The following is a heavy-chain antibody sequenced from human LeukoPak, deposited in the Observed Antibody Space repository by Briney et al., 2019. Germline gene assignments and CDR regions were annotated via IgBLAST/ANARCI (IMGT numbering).Heavy chain of an antibody. D-gene: IGHD3-22*01. CDR2: IKSDGST. CDR3: ARAPSEIGGYYPEYFRH. Sequence: GGSLRLSCAASGFTFRSYWMHWVRQAPGKGLVWVSRIKSDGSTNYADSVKGRFTISRDNAKNAVSLQMNSLRAEDTGVYYCARAPSEIGGYYPEYFRHWGQGTLVTVSS. V-gene: IGHV3-74*01. J-gene: IGHJ1*01. CDR1: GFTFRSYW.